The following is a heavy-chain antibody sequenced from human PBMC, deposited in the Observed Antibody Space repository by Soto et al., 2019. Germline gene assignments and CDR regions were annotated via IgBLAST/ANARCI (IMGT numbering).Heavy chain of an antibody. CDR2: INAGNGNT. J-gene: IGHJ4*02. V-gene: IGHV1-3*01. CDR3: AVGSSGWLDY. D-gene: IGHD6-19*01. CDR1: GDTFTSYA. Sequence: ASVKASCKASGDTFTSYAMHCVRQAPGQRLEWMGWINAGNGNTKYSQKFQGRVTITRDTSASTAYMELSSLRSEDTAVYYCAVGSSGWLDYWGQGTLVTVSS.